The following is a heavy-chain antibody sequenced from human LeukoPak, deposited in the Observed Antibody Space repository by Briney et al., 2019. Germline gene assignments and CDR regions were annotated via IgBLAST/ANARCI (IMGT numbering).Heavy chain of an antibody. CDR3: ARGYTDGWLIGC. J-gene: IGHJ4*02. D-gene: IGHD6-19*01. CDR1: GGSISGYY. V-gene: IGHV4-59*08. CDR2: IYYSEST. Sequence: KPSETLSLTCSVSGGSISGYYWSWIRQPPGQGLEWIGYIYYSESTNYNPSLKSRVIISRDTSKNQFSLNLSSVTAADTAVYYCARGYTDGWLIGCWGQGTLVTVSS.